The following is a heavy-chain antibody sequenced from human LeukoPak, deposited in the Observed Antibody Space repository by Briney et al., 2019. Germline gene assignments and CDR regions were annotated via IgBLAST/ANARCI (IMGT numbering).Heavy chain of an antibody. CDR2: IYYSGST. D-gene: IGHD3-22*01. CDR3: ASSMPYYYDSSGYIYGGNFDS. Sequence: PSETLSLTCTVSGGSISSYYWSWIRQPPGKGLEGIGYIYYSGSTNYNPSLKSRVTISVDTSKSQFSLRLNSVTAADTAVYYCASSMPYYYDSSGYIYGGNFDSWGQGILVTVSS. J-gene: IGHJ4*02. CDR1: GGSISSYY. V-gene: IGHV4-59*01.